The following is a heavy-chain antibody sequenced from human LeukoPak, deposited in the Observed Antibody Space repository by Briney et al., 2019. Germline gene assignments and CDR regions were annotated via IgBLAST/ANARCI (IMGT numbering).Heavy chain of an antibody. Sequence: ASVKVSCKASGYTFTSYGISWVRQAPGQGLEWMGWISAYNGNTNYAQKLQGRVTMTRNTSISTAYMELSSLRSEDTAVYYCARLGSGYSYENAFDIWGQGTMVTVSS. CDR1: GYTFTSYG. CDR3: ARLGSGYSYENAFDI. CDR2: ISAYNGNT. J-gene: IGHJ3*02. V-gene: IGHV1-18*01. D-gene: IGHD5-18*01.